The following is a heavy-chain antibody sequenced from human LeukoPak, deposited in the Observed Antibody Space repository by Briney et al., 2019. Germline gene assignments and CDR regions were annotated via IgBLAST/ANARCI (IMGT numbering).Heavy chain of an antibody. CDR1: GFTFSSYW. V-gene: IGHV3-7*05. J-gene: IGHJ4*02. Sequence: GGSLRLSCAASGFTFSSYWMSWVRQAPGKGLEWVANIKQDGSEIYYVDSVKGRFTISRDKSRNTLYLQMNSLRAEDTAVYFCAKGHCSGGACYRFDYWGQGALVTVSS. D-gene: IGHD2-15*01. CDR2: IKQDGSEI. CDR3: AKGHCSGGACYRFDY.